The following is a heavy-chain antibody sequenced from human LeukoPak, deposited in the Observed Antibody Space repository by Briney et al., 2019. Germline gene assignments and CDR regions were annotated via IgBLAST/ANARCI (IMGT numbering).Heavy chain of an antibody. CDR2: IYYSGST. CDR3: ARGYYDSSGYYLNFDY. CDR1: GGSISSSSYY. V-gene: IGHV4-39*01. J-gene: IGHJ4*02. D-gene: IGHD3-22*01. Sequence: SETLSLTCTVSGGSISSSSYYWGWIRQPPGKGLEWIGSIYYSGSTYYNPSLKSRVTISVDTSKNQFSLKLSSVPAADTAVYYCARGYYDSSGYYLNFDYWGQGTLVTVSS.